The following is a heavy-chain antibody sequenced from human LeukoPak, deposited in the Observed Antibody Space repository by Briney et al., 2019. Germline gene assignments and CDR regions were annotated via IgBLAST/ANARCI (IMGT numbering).Heavy chain of an antibody. CDR3: ARAELYTAMVPNFDY. CDR2: ISYDGGNK. D-gene: IGHD5-18*01. Sequence: GGSLRLSCAASRFIFSNYAMHWVRQAPGKGLEWVTVISYDGGNKYYADSVKGRFTISRDNSKNTLYLQMNSLRAEDTAVYYCARAELYTAMVPNFDYWGQGTLVTVSS. V-gene: IGHV3-30*04. CDR1: RFIFSNYA. J-gene: IGHJ4*02.